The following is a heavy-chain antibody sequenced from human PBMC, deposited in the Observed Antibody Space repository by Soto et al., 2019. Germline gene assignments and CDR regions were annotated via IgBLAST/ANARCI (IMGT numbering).Heavy chain of an antibody. CDR2: ISASKGNT. D-gene: IGHD2-8*01. J-gene: IGHJ6*02. Sequence: ASVKVSCKASGYTFTSYDISWVRQAPGQGLEWMGWISASKGNTNYAQKLQDRVTLTTDTSTSTAYMELRSLRSDDTAVYYCARDHPFEGIVLMNGMDVWGQGTTVTVSS. V-gene: IGHV1-18*01. CDR3: ARDHPFEGIVLMNGMDV. CDR1: GYTFTSYD.